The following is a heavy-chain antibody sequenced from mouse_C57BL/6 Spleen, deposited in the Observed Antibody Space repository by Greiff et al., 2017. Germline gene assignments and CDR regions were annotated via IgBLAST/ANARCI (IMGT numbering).Heavy chain of an antibody. Sequence: EVQLVESVAELVRPGASVKLSCTASGFNIKNTYMHWVKQRPEQGLEWIGRIDPANGNTKYAPKFQGKATITADTSSNTAYLQLSSLTSEDTAIYYCARRITTVVEGPYWYFDVWGTGTTVTVSS. CDR2: IDPANGNT. J-gene: IGHJ1*03. V-gene: IGHV14-3*01. CDR3: ARRITTVVEGPYWYFDV. D-gene: IGHD1-1*01. CDR1: GFNIKNTY.